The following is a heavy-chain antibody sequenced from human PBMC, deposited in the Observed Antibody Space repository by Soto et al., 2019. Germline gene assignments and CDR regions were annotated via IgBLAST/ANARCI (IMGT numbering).Heavy chain of an antibody. J-gene: IGHJ4*02. D-gene: IGHD6-19*01. Sequence: GGSLRLSCAASGFTFISYAMSWVRQAPGKGLEWVSGISGSGDNTYYADSVKGRFTISRDNSKNTLYLQMNSLRAEDTAVYFCAKMSHSSAWSHLDYWGQGTLVTVSS. CDR3: AKMSHSSAWSHLDY. CDR1: GFTFISYA. V-gene: IGHV3-23*01. CDR2: ISGSGDNT.